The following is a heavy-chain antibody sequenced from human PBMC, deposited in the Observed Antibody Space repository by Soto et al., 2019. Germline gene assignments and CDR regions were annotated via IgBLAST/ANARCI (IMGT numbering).Heavy chain of an antibody. Sequence: SVKVSCKASGFTFTTSGVQWMRQARGQGIEWIGWIVVGSGDTNYAQKFQERVTITGDKSTSTAYMELSSLTSEDTAVYYCARHYGDYFYGMDVWGQGTTVTVSS. V-gene: IGHV1-58*01. J-gene: IGHJ6*02. CDR1: GFTFTTSG. D-gene: IGHD4-17*01. CDR2: IVVGSGDT. CDR3: ARHYGDYFYGMDV.